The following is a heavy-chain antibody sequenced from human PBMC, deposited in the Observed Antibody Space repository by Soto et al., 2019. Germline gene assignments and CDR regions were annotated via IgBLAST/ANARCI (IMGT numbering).Heavy chain of an antibody. CDR2: ITSRGPTM. J-gene: IGHJ3*01. D-gene: IGHD3-3*01. Sequence: GGSLRLSCAASGFTFSDYYMSWIRQAPGKGLEWVSYITSRGPTMSYADSVKGRFTISRDNARNSLYLQMNSLRVEDTAVYYCVRVRSEPRPNCFDFWRQGTMVTGSS. CDR1: GFTFSDYY. CDR3: VRVRSEPRPNCFDF. V-gene: IGHV3-11*01.